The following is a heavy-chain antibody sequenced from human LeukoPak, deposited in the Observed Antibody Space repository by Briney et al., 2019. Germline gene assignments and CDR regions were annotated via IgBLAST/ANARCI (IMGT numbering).Heavy chain of an antibody. Sequence: GGSLRLTCAASGITFSRYGMHWVRQAPGKGLEWVTFIRYDGSIKYYADSVKGRFTMSRDNSKNTLFLQMNSLRAEDTAVYYCAKTGYRSSHFDYWGQGTLVTVSS. CDR1: GITFSRYG. V-gene: IGHV3-30*02. CDR3: AKTGYRSSHFDY. D-gene: IGHD6-13*01. CDR2: IRYDGSIK. J-gene: IGHJ4*02.